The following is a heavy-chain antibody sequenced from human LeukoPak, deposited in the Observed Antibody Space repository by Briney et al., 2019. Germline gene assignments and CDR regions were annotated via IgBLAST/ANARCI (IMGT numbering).Heavy chain of an antibody. CDR2: ISTSSSYI. D-gene: IGHD6-13*01. J-gene: IGHJ5*02. Sequence: SGRSLRLSCAASGFTFSSDSMNWVRQAPGKELEWVSSISTSSSYINYADSYKGRFTISRDNAKNSLYLQMNSLRDEDTAVYYCARTAAVGSSWSFGSDWFDPWGQGTLVTVSS. CDR3: ARTAAVGSSWSFGSDWFDP. V-gene: IGHV3-21*01. CDR1: GFTFSSDS.